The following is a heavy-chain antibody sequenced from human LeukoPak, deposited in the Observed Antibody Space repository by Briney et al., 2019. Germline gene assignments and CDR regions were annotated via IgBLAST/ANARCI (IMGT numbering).Heavy chain of an antibody. D-gene: IGHD3-22*01. CDR3: ATNFRALLDYYDSSGYPGTYFDY. J-gene: IGHJ4*02. V-gene: IGHV4-59*01. CDR1: GGSISSYY. CDR2: IYYTGST. Sequence: SETLSLTCTVSGGSISSYYWNWIRQPPGKGLEWIGYIYYTGSTNFNPSLKSRVTFSVDTSRDQFSLKLSSVTAADTAVYYCATNFRALLDYYDSSGYPGTYFDYWGQGTLVTVSS.